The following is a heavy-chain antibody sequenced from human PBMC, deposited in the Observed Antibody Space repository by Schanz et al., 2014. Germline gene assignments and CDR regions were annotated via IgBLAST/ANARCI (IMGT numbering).Heavy chain of an antibody. CDR3: ARGVQNTFDP. V-gene: IGHV7-4-1*02. CDR2: INTNTGSP. J-gene: IGHJ5*02. D-gene: IGHD6-6*01. CDR1: GYIFSNYI. Sequence: QVQLVQSGSEVRKPAASVKVSCKASGYIFSNYIINWVRQAPGQGLEWMGWINTNTGSPTHAQAFRGRFVFSLDTSLSTADLEIKNLKPDDTAIYYCARGVQNTFDPWGQGTLVSV.